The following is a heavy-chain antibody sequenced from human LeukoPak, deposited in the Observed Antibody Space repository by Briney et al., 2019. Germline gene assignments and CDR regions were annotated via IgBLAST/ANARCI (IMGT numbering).Heavy chain of an antibody. J-gene: IGHJ4*02. D-gene: IGHD3-10*01. Sequence: PGGSLRLSCAASGFTFDDYAMHWVRQAPGKGLEWVSLISWDGGSTYYADSVKGRFTISRDNSKNTLYLQMNSLRAEDTAVYYCANLPRRGQPAVDYWGQGTLVTVSS. CDR3: ANLPRRGQPAVDY. CDR1: GFTFDDYA. V-gene: IGHV3-43D*03. CDR2: ISWDGGST.